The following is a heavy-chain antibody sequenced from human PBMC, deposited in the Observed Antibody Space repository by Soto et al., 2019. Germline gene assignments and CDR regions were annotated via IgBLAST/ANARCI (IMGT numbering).Heavy chain of an antibody. Sequence: EVQLVESGGGVVRPGGSLRLSCAASGFTFDDYGMSWVRQAPGKGLEWVSGINWNGGSTGYADSVKGRFTISRDNAKNSLYLQMDSRRAEDTALYYCARLYSGGWYGPGRYWGQGTLVTVSS. CDR3: ARLYSGGWYGPGRY. CDR1: GFTFDDYG. D-gene: IGHD6-19*01. V-gene: IGHV3-20*04. J-gene: IGHJ4*02. CDR2: INWNGGST.